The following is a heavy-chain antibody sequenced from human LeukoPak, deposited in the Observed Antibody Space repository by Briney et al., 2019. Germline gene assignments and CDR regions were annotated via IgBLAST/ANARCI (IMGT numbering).Heavy chain of an antibody. V-gene: IGHV4-59*01. J-gene: IGHJ4*02. CDR1: GGSISSYY. Sequence: SETLSLTCTVSGGSISSYYWSWIRQLPGKGLEWIGYIYYSGSTNYNPSLKSRVTISVDTSKNQFSLKLSSVTAADTAVYYCARVEGGYFDYWGQGTLVTVSS. CDR2: IYYSGST. CDR3: ARVEGGYFDY. D-gene: IGHD3-16*01.